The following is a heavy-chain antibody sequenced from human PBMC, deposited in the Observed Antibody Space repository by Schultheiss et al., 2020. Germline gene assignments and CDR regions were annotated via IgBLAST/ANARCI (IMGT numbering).Heavy chain of an antibody. Sequence: SETLSLTCTVSGGSISSSSYYWGWIRQPPGKGLEWIGYIYYSGSTNYNPSLKSRVTISVDTSKNQFSLKLSSVTAADTAVYYCASCAWGRWFDPWGQGTLVTVSS. CDR3: ASCAWGRWFDP. CDR1: GGSISSSSYY. V-gene: IGHV4-61*05. J-gene: IGHJ5*02. D-gene: IGHD3-16*01. CDR2: IYYSGST.